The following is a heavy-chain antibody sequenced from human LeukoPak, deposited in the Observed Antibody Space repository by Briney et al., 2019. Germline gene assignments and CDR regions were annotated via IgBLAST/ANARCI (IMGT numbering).Heavy chain of an antibody. V-gene: IGHV3-9*03. J-gene: IGHJ4*02. CDR1: GFTFDNYA. CDR3: TRSTGWYNYFDY. D-gene: IGHD6-19*01. Sequence: HPGRSLRLSCAASGFTFDNYAMHWVRQAPGKGLEWVSGITWNSGSIAYADSVKGRFTISRDNAKNSLYLQMNSLRAEDVALYYCTRSTGWYNYFDYWGQGALVTVSS. CDR2: ITWNSGSI.